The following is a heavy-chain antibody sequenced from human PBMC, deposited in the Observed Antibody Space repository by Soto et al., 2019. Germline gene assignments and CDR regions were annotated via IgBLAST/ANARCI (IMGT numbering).Heavy chain of an antibody. V-gene: IGHV3-33*01. CDR3: ARDLSYGSGEF. CDR2: IWHDGSKK. D-gene: IGHD3-10*01. CDR1: RFTFSSYG. J-gene: IGHJ4*02. Sequence: QVQLVESGGAVVQPGRSLRLSCAASRFTFSSYGFHWVRQAPGKGLEWVAAIWHDGSKKYYGDSVRDRFGISRDDSKNTLYLQMSTLRVEDTAMYYCARDLSYGSGEFWGQGTLVTVSS.